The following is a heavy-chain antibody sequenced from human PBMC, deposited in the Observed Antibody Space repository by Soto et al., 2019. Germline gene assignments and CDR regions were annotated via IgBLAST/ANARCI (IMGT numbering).Heavy chain of an antibody. J-gene: IGHJ6*02. V-gene: IGHV5-51*01. CDR2: IYPGDSDT. CDR1: GYSFTSYG. Sequence: GESLKISSKGSGYSFTSYGIGWVRQMPGKGLEWMGIIYPGDSDTRYSPSFQGQVTISADKSISTAYLQWSSLKASDTAMYYCARLGIAVAGTYGMDVWGQGTTVTVSS. D-gene: IGHD6-19*01. CDR3: ARLGIAVAGTYGMDV.